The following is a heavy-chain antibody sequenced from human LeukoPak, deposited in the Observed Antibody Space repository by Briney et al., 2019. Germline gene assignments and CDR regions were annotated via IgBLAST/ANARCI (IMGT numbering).Heavy chain of an antibody. CDR3: ARATGTWGHDGFDI. Sequence: PGGSLRLSCAASGFTVSSNYMSWVRQAPGKGLEWVSVIYSGGSTYYADSVKGRFTISRDNSKNTLYLQMNSLRAEDTAVYYCARATGTWGHDGFDIWGQGTMVTVSS. J-gene: IGHJ3*02. CDR1: GFTVSSNY. D-gene: IGHD3-16*01. CDR2: IYSGGST. V-gene: IGHV3-53*01.